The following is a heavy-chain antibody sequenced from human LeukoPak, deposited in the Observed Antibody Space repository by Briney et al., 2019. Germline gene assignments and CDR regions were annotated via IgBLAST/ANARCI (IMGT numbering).Heavy chain of an antibody. Sequence: SETLSLTCTVSVGSISSYYWNWIRQPPGKGLEWIGYIYYSWSTNYNPSLKSRVTISVDTSKNQFSLKLSSVTAADTAVYYCARATTYYYDSSGYYFDYWGQGTLVTVSS. CDR3: ARATTYYYDSSGYYFDY. CDR1: VGSISSYY. V-gene: IGHV4-59*01. J-gene: IGHJ4*02. CDR2: IYYSWST. D-gene: IGHD3-22*01.